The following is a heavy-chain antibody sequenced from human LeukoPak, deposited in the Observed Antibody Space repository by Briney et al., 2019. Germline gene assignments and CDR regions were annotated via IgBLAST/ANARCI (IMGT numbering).Heavy chain of an antibody. CDR1: GFTFSSYS. D-gene: IGHD1-26*01. CDR2: ISSSSSYI. V-gene: IGHV3-21*01. CDR3: AGDQSRPIVGATTGAFDI. J-gene: IGHJ3*02. Sequence: TGGSLRLSCAASGFTFSSYSMNWVRQAPGKGLEWVSSISSSSSYIYYADSVKGRFTISRDNAKNSLYLQMNSLRAEDTAVYYCAGDQSRPIVGATTGAFDIWGQGTMVTVSS.